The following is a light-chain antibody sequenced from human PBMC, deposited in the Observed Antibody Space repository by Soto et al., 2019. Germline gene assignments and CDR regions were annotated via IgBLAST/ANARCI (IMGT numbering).Light chain of an antibody. J-gene: IGLJ2*01. CDR2: DVT. CDR3: CSYAGNYTV. Sequence: QSALTQPRSVSGSPGQSVTISCTGTSNDVGGYDYVSWYQQYPGKAPTYILYDVTKRTSGVPERFSGSKSGTTASLTISGLQADDEADYYCCSYAGNYTVFCGGTKLTVL. CDR1: SNDVGGYDY. V-gene: IGLV2-11*01.